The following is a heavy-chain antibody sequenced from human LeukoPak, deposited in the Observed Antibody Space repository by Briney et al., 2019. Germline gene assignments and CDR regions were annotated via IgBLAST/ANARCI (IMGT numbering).Heavy chain of an antibody. J-gene: IGHJ4*02. D-gene: IGHD3-16*01. Sequence: GASVKVSCKASGYNLNTYHMHWVRQAPGQGLEWMGIITSTGTTTICAQKLQGRVTMTRDTSTSTVYMDLSSLRSDDTAVYYCATEYVRTHYFDWWGQGTLVTVSS. CDR3: ATEYVRTHYFDW. CDR1: GYNLNTYH. V-gene: IGHV1-46*02. CDR2: ITSTGTTT.